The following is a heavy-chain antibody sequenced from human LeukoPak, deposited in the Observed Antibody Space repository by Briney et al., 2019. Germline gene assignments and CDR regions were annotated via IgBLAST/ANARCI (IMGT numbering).Heavy chain of an antibody. D-gene: IGHD6-6*01. CDR2: IYYSGTS. J-gene: IGHJ4*02. V-gene: IGHV4-31*03. CDR1: GGSISSGGYY. Sequence: KASQTLSLTCTVSGGSISSGGYYWSWIRQHPEKGLEWIGHIYYSGTSFYNPSLTSRVTISVDTSKNQFSLKLTSVNDADTAVYYCARIERSSYSLGFDYWGQGTLVTVSS. CDR3: ARIERSSYSLGFDY.